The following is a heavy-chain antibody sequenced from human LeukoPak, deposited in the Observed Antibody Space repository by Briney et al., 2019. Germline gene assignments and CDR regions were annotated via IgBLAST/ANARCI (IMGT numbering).Heavy chain of an antibody. CDR2: ISCGGGNT. D-gene: IGHD3-22*01. J-gene: IGHJ4*02. CDR3: AKSDYYDSSGHPSSFDY. CDR1: GFTFRFYA. V-gene: IGHV3-23*01. Sequence: WGSLRLSCAASGFTFRFYAISWVRQAPGKGLEWVSAISCGGGNTYYADSAKGRFTISRDNSKNTLYLQMNSLRVEDTAIYYCAKSDYYDSSGHPSSFDYWGQGTLVTVSS.